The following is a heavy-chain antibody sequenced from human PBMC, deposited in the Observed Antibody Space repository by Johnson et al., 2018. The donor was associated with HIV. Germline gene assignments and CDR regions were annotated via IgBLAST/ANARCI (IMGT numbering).Heavy chain of an antibody. Sequence: VQLVESGGGLVQPGGSLRLSCAASGFTFSSYAMSWVRQAPGKGLEWVSVIYSGGSTYYADSVKGRFTISRDNSKNTLCLQMNSLRAADTAVYYCARPGIVILPAGVFDIWGPGTMVTVSS. CDR2: IYSGGST. CDR1: GFTFSSYA. CDR3: ARPGIVILPAGVFDI. J-gene: IGHJ3*02. D-gene: IGHD2-2*01. V-gene: IGHV3-66*02.